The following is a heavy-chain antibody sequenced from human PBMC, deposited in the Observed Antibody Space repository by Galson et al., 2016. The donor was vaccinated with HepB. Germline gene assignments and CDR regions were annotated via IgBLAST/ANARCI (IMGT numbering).Heavy chain of an antibody. D-gene: IGHD1-26*01. CDR3: ASHKGWSYQNFDY. J-gene: IGHJ4*02. CDR1: GGSISNTIYY. V-gene: IGHV4-39*01. Sequence: SETLSLTCTVSGGSISNTIYYWGWIRQPPGXGLEWXGSXYHSGSSYYNPSLKSRVTISVDTSKNQFSPKLSSMTAPDTAVYYCASHKGWSYQNFDYWGQGTLVTVS. CDR2: XYHSGSS.